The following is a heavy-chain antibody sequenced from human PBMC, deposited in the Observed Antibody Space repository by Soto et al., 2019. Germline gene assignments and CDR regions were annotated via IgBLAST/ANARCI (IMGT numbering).Heavy chain of an antibody. Sequence: EVQLVESGGGLVQPGESVKLSCAASGYDFSGSAIHWVRQASGKGLEWVGRVKTRSRSYATAYTASVEGRFTISRDHSKNTAYLHMNRLTPEDTAVYYCARLRARGYADDSPPFYIDYGGQGTLVTVSS. D-gene: IGHD3-10*01. CDR3: ARLRARGYADDSPPFYIDY. V-gene: IGHV3-73*02. CDR1: GYDFSGSA. J-gene: IGHJ4*02. CDR2: VKTRSRSYAT.